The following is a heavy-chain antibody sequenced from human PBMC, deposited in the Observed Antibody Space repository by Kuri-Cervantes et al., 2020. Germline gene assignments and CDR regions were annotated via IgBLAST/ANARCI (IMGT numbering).Heavy chain of an antibody. Sequence: GGSLRLSCAASGFTFSSYAMHWVRQAPGKGLEWVAVISYDGSNKYYADSVKGRFTISRDNSKNTLHLQMNSLRAEDTAVYYCAKLSRDGYNEFDYWGQGTLVTVSS. D-gene: IGHD5-24*01. V-gene: IGHV3-30*04. CDR1: GFTFSSYA. CDR2: ISYDGSNK. J-gene: IGHJ4*02. CDR3: AKLSRDGYNEFDY.